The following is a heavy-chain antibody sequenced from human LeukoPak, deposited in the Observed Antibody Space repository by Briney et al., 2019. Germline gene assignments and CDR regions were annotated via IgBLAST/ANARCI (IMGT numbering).Heavy chain of an antibody. CDR1: GFTLNRYG. V-gene: IGHV3-30*18. D-gene: IGHD6-13*01. CDR2: ISYDGNAK. J-gene: IGHJ4*02. CDR3: AKEKVFTSTSWTTIEY. Sequence: PGGSLRLSCAAPGFTLNRYGMHGVRQAPGKGLEWVAVISYDGNAKHYADSVKGRFTISRDNSKNTLYLQMNSLRSEDTAVYYCAKEKVFTSTSWTTIEYWGQGALVTVSS.